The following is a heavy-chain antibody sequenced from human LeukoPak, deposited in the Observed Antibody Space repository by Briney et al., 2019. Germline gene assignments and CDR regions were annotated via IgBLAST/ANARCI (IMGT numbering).Heavy chain of an antibody. J-gene: IGHJ6*03. V-gene: IGHV3-21*01. Sequence: GGSLRLSCAASGFTFSSYSMNWVRQAPGKGLEWVSSISSSSSYIYYADSVKGRSTISRDNAKNSLYLQMNSLRAEDTAVYYCARVRATADYYYYYYMDVWGKGTTVTVSS. CDR1: GFTFSSYS. D-gene: IGHD1-26*01. CDR3: ARVRATADYYYYYYMDV. CDR2: ISSSSSYI.